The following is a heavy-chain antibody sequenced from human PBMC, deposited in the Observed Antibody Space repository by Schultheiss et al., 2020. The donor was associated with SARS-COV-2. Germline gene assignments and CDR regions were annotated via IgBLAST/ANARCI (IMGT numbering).Heavy chain of an antibody. V-gene: IGHV4-34*01. CDR3: ARADCSSTTCYTRGGLNYYYGMDV. CDR1: GGSISSYY. J-gene: IGHJ6*02. CDR2: INHSGST. D-gene: IGHD2-2*02. Sequence: SQTLSLTCTVSGGSISSYYWSWIRQPPGKGLEWIGEINHSGSTNYNPSLKSRVTISVDTSKNQFSLKLSSVTAADTAVYYCARADCSSTTCYTRGGLNYYYGMDVWGQGTTVTVSS.